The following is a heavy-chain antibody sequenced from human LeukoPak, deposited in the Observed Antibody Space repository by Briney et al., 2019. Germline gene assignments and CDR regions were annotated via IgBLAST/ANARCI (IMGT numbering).Heavy chain of an antibody. J-gene: IGHJ6*03. CDR3: ARGRVTIFGVVIWFYYMDV. CDR1: GFTFSSYA. CDR2: INHNGST. V-gene: IGHV4-34*01. Sequence: PGGSLRLSCAASGFTFSSYAMSWIRQPPGKGLEWIGEINHNGSTNYNPSLKSRVTISVDTSKNQFSLKLSSVTAADTAVYYCARGRVTIFGVVIWFYYMDVWGKGTTVTVSS. D-gene: IGHD3-3*01.